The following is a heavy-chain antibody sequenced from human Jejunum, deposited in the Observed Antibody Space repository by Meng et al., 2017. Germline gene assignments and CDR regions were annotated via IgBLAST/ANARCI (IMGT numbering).Heavy chain of an antibody. J-gene: IGHJ4*02. V-gene: IGHV1-2*06. CDR3: ARESGGSNQHYFDY. CDR1: GYSCIAYY. Sequence: GAEVKRPGASGKVSCKAYGYSCIAYYMHWGRQAPGQGLEWMGRINPNSGGTNYAQNFQGRVTMTRDTSISTAYMELSRLRSDDTAVYYCARESGGSNQHYFDYWGQGTLVTVSS. D-gene: IGHD2-15*01. CDR2: INPNSGGT.